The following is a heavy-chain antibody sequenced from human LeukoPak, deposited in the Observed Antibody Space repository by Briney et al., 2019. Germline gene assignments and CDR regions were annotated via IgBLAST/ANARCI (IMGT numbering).Heavy chain of an antibody. CDR2: IYHSGST. Sequence: SETLSLTCTVSGYSISSGYYRGWIRQPPGKGLEWIGSIYHSGSTYYNPSLKSRVTISVDTSKNQFSLKLSSVTAADTAVYYCARDINSSSWYPRDDAFDIWGQGTMVTVSS. D-gene: IGHD6-13*01. CDR1: GYSISSGYY. CDR3: ARDINSSSWYPRDDAFDI. V-gene: IGHV4-38-2*02. J-gene: IGHJ3*02.